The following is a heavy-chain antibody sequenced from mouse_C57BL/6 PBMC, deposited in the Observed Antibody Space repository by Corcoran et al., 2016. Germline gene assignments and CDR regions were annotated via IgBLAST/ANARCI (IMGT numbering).Heavy chain of an antibody. CDR3: ARAPYGYYAWFAY. V-gene: IGHV1-76*01. CDR1: GYTFTDYY. CDR2: IYPGSGNT. Sequence: QVQLKQSGAELVRPGASVKLSCKASGYTFTDYYINWVKQRPGQGLEWIARIYPGSGNTYYNEKFKGKATLTAEKSSSTAYMQLSSLTSEDSAVYFCARAPYGYYAWFAYWGQGTLVTVSA. D-gene: IGHD2-3*01. J-gene: IGHJ3*01.